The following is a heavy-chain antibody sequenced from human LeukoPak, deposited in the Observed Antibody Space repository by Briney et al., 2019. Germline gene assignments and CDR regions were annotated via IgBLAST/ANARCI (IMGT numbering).Heavy chain of an antibody. Sequence: ASVKVSCKASGYTFTSYDINWVRQATGQGLEWMGWMNPNSGNTGYAQKFQGRVTMTRNTSISTAYMELSSLRSEDTAVYYCARVPSKVGATTCWFDPWGQGTLVTVSS. J-gene: IGHJ5*02. CDR1: GYTFTSYD. V-gene: IGHV1-8*01. CDR3: ARVPSKVGATTCWFDP. CDR2: MNPNSGNT. D-gene: IGHD1-26*01.